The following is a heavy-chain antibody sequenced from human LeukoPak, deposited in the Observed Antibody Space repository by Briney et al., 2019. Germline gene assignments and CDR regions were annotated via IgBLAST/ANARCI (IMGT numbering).Heavy chain of an antibody. CDR2: IWYDGSNK. CDR3: AKDTYYHDSTGFYVFDH. V-gene: IGHV3-30*02. CDR1: GFTFSSYG. Sequence: GGSLRLSCAASGFTFSSYGMHWVRQAPGKGLEWVAVIWYDGSNKYYADSVKGRFTISRDNSKNTVYLQMNSLRAEDTAVYYCAKDTYYHDSTGFYVFDHWGQGTLVTVSS. J-gene: IGHJ4*02. D-gene: IGHD3-22*01.